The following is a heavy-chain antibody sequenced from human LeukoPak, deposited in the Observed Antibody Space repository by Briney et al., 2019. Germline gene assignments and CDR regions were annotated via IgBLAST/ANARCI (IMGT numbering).Heavy chain of an antibody. D-gene: IGHD1-14*01. J-gene: IGHJ5*02. V-gene: IGHV1-2*02. CDR3: ARGPGLTAILNWFDP. CDR2: INPKSGGT. CDR1: GYTFSDYY. Sequence: ASVKVSCKASGYTFSDYYMHWVRQAPGQGLEWMGWINPKSGGTNYAQKFQGRVTMTRDTSISTVYMELSRLRSDDTAVYNCARGPGLTAILNWFDPWGQGTLVTVSS.